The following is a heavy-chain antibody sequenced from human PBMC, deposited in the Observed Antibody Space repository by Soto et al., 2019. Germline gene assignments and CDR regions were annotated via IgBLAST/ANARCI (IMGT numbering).Heavy chain of an antibody. D-gene: IGHD3-10*01. Sequence: PGGSLRLSCAASGFTFSSYAMHWVRQAPGKGLEWVAVISYDGSNKYYADSVKGRFTISRDNSKNTLYLQMNSLRAEDTAVYYCARGRGEDDAFDIWGQGTMVTVSS. CDR2: ISYDGSNK. CDR1: GFTFSSYA. V-gene: IGHV3-30-3*01. J-gene: IGHJ3*02. CDR3: ARGRGEDDAFDI.